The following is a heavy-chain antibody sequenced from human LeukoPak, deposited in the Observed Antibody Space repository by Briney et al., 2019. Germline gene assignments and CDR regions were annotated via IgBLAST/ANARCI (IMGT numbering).Heavy chain of an antibody. CDR1: GGTFSSYA. J-gene: IGHJ5*02. CDR3: ARTVGGGRIAAAGSWFDP. CDR2: IIPIFGTA. Sequence: GASVKVSCKASGGTFSSYAISWVRQAPGQGLEWMGGIIPIFGTANYAQKFQGRVTITADESTSTAYMELSSLRSEDTAVYYCARTVGGGRIAAAGSWFDPWGQGTLVTVSS. D-gene: IGHD6-13*01. V-gene: IGHV1-69*13.